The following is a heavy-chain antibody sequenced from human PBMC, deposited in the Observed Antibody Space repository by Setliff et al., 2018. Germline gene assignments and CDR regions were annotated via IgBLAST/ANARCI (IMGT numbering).Heavy chain of an antibody. V-gene: IGHV3-11*01. CDR1: GFTFSDYY. D-gene: IGHD6-19*01. CDR2: IRRGGNTI. Sequence: GGSLRLSCAASGFTFSDYYMNWIRQAPGKGLEWVSYIRRGGNTIYYADSVKGRFTISRDNAKNTLYLQMNSLRAEDTAVYYCARVSQYSSGWYYYYYYGMDVWGQGTTVTVSS. J-gene: IGHJ6*02. CDR3: ARVSQYSSGWYYYYYYGMDV.